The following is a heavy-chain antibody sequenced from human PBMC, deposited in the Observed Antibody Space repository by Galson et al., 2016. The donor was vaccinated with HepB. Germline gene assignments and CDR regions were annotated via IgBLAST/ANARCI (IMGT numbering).Heavy chain of an antibody. Sequence: QSGAEVKKPGESLKTSCKGSGYKFANYWIAWVRQMPGKGLEWMGIIYPGDSDTRYSPSFQGQVTISVDKSISTAFLQWNSLQASDTAMYYCASSVVVVAGTPFGAFDTWGQGTMVTVSA. CDR1: GYKFANYW. CDR2: IYPGDSDT. V-gene: IGHV5-51*01. CDR3: ASSVVVVAGTPFGAFDT. J-gene: IGHJ3*02. D-gene: IGHD2-15*01.